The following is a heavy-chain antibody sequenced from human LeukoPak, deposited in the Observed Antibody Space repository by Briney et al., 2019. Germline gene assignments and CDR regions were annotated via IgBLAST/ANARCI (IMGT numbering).Heavy chain of an antibody. V-gene: IGHV3-64*01. CDR1: GFTFSSYA. J-gene: IGHJ6*03. CDR3: ARDHPRGIAARRNYYYYMDV. D-gene: IGHD6-6*01. Sequence: GGSLRLSCAASGFTFSSYAMHWVRQAPGKGLENVSAISSNGGSTYYANSVKGRFTISRDNSKNTLYLQMGSLRAEDMAVYYCARDHPRGIAARRNYYYYMDVWGKGTTVTVSS. CDR2: ISSNGGST.